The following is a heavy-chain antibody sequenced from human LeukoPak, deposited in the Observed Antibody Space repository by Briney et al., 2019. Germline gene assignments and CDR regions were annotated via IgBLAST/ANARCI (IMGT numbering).Heavy chain of an antibody. D-gene: IGHD2-2*01. CDR1: GFTFRSYA. Sequence: GGSLRLSCAASGFTFRSYAMSWVRQAPGKGLEWVSGISGSGGSPYHADSVKGRFTISRDNSKNTLLLQMNSLRAEDTAVYYCVRKRYCSGTSCFELGYWGQGTLVTVSS. CDR3: VRKRYCSGTSCFELGY. CDR2: ISGSGGSP. J-gene: IGHJ4*02. V-gene: IGHV3-23*01.